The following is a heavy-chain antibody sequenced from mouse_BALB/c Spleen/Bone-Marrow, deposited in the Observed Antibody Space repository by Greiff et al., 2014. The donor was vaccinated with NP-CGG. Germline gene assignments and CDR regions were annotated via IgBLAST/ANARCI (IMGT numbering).Heavy chain of an antibody. CDR1: GFNIKDTY. CDR2: IDPANGNT. CDR3: ASYVYGYYFDY. D-gene: IGHD2-2*01. J-gene: IGHJ2*01. V-gene: IGHV14-3*02. Sequence: EVQGVESGAELVKPGASVKLSCTASGFNIKDTYMHWAKQRPEQGLEWIGRIDPANGNTKYDPKFQGKASITADTSSNTAYLQLSSLTSEDTAVYYRASYVYGYYFDYWGQGTTLTVSS.